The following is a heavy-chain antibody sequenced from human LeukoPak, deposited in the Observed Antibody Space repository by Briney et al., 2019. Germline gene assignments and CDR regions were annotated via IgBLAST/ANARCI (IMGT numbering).Heavy chain of an antibody. CDR1: GFTFSDYY. V-gene: IGHV3-11*04. CDR2: ISSSGTII. D-gene: IGHD6-13*01. J-gene: IGHJ6*03. CDR3: ARGYSSSWYFSNYYYYMDV. Sequence: GGSLRLSCAASGFTFSDYYMSWIRQAPGKGLEWVSYISSSGTIISYADSVKGRFTISRDNAKNSLYLQMNSLRAEDTAVYYCARGYSSSWYFSNYYYYMDVWGKGTTVTVSS.